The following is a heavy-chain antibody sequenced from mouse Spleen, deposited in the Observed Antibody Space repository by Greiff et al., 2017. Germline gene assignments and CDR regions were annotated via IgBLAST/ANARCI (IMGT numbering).Heavy chain of an antibody. V-gene: IGHV1-15*01. Sequence: VKLQESGAELVRPGASVTLSCKASGYTFTDYEMHWVKQTPVHGLEWIGAIDPETGGTAYNQKFKGKAILTADKSSSTAYMELRSLTSEDSAVYYCTRWGTTVVFDYWGQGTTLTVSS. D-gene: IGHD1-1*01. CDR1: GYTFTDYE. J-gene: IGHJ2*01. CDR3: TRWGTTVVFDY. CDR2: IDPETGGT.